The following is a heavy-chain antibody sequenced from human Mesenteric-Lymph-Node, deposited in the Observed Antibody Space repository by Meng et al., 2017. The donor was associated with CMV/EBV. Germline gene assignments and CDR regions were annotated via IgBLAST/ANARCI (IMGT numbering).Heavy chain of an antibody. V-gene: IGHV4-61*01. J-gene: IGHJ3*02. D-gene: IGHD2-21*01. Sequence: SETLSLTCTVSGGSVSSGSYYWSWIRQPPGKGLEWIGEINHSGSTNYNPSLKSRVTISVDTSKNQFSLKLSSVTAADTAVYYCARIYSGYDAFDIWGQGTMVTVSS. CDR3: ARIYSGYDAFDI. CDR2: INHSGST. CDR1: GGSVSSGSYY.